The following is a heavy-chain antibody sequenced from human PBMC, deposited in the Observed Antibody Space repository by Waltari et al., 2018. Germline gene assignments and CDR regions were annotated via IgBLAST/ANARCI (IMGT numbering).Heavy chain of an antibody. Sequence: EVQVVESGGGLVQPGGSLRLSCVAPGFTFSSPWMHWVRQVSGKGLEGVSRITTDETNTAYADAVKGRFTVSRDNAKNTVYLQMTSVRAEDTGIYYCARDRGTATPLDPWGQGTVVTVSS. D-gene: IGHD3-10*01. J-gene: IGHJ5*02. CDR2: ITTDETNT. V-gene: IGHV3-74*03. CDR3: ARDRGTATPLDP. CDR1: GFTFSSPW.